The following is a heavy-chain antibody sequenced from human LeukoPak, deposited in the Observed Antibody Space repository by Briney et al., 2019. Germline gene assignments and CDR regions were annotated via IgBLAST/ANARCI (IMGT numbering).Heavy chain of an antibody. Sequence: PSDTLSLTCTVSGGSISSYYWSWIRQPAGKGLKWIGRIYTSGSTNYNPSLKSRVTMSVDTSKNQFSLKLSSVTAADTAVYYCARGRGYCSSTSCQGRWFDPWGQGTLVTVSS. CDR2: IYTSGST. CDR3: ARGRGYCSSTSCQGRWFDP. CDR1: GGSISSYY. D-gene: IGHD2-2*01. J-gene: IGHJ5*02. V-gene: IGHV4-4*07.